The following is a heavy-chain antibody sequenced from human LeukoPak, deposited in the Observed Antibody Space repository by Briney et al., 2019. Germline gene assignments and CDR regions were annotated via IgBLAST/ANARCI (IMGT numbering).Heavy chain of an antibody. CDR1: GFTFDDYT. V-gene: IGHV3-43*01. CDR2: ISWDGGST. CDR3: AKDRGITIFGVVITSGMDV. J-gene: IGHJ6*02. Sequence: GGSLRLSCAASGFTFDDYTIHWVHQAPGKGLEWVSLISWDGGSTYYADSVKGRFTISRDNSKNSLYLQMNSLRTEDTALYYCAKDRGITIFGVVITSGMDVWGQGTTVTVSS. D-gene: IGHD3-3*01.